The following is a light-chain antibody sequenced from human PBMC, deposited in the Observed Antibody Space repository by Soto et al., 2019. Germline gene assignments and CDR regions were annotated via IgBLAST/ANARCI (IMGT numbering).Light chain of an antibody. V-gene: IGLV2-14*01. CDR3: SSFTPSFTVI. Sequence: QLVLTQPASVSGSPGQSITISCTGSNDDIGAYQYVSWYQHHPGKAPRLILYDVIDRPSGISSRFSGSKSDNSASLTISGLQAEDEADYYCSSFTPSFTVIFGGGTKVTVL. J-gene: IGLJ2*01. CDR2: DVI. CDR1: NDDIGAYQY.